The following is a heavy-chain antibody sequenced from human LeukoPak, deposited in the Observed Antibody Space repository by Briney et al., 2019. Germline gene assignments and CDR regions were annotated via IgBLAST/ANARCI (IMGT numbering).Heavy chain of an antibody. CDR2: ISGSGGST. CDR1: GFTFSSYG. V-gene: IGHV3-23*01. CDR3: ATYGSGFFDY. D-gene: IGHD3-10*01. J-gene: IGHJ4*02. Sequence: PGGSLRLSCAASGFTFSSYGMSWVRQAPGKGLEWVSAISGSGGSTYYADSEKGRFTISRDNSKNTLYLQMNSLRAEDTAVYYCATYGSGFFDYWGQGTLVTVSS.